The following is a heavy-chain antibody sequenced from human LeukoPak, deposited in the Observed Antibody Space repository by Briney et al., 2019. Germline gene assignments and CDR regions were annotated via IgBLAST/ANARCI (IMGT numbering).Heavy chain of an antibody. Sequence: VASLKVSCKASGYTFTSYYMHWVRQAPGQGLEWMGIINPSGGTTSYAQKFQGRVTITRDTSTSTVYMELSSLRSEDTAVYYCAREGDSGGSCYYYWGQGTLVTVSS. V-gene: IGHV1-46*01. CDR3: AREGDSGGSCYYY. CDR2: INPSGGTT. D-gene: IGHD2-15*01. J-gene: IGHJ4*02. CDR1: GYTFTSYY.